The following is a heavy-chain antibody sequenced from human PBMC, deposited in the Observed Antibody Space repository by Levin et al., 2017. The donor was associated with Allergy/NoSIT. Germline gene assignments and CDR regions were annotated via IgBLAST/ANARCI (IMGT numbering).Heavy chain of an antibody. CDR2: ISSTSVYI. D-gene: IGHD3-10*01. CDR1: GFTFSSHS. Sequence: GGSLRLSCAASGFTFSSHSMNWVRQAPGKGLEWVSSISSTSVYIYYADSVKGRFTISRDNAKNSLYLQMNSLRAEDTAVYYCAGGSSVTYYYFDYWGQGTLVTVSS. J-gene: IGHJ4*02. V-gene: IGHV3-21*01. CDR3: AGGSSVTYYYFDY.